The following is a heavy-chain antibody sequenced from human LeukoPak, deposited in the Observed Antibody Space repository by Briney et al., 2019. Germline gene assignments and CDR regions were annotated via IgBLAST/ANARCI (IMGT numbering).Heavy chain of an antibody. CDR2: INGGAGNT. D-gene: IGHD3-3*01. CDR3: AQSREIAVFGVVKPDY. J-gene: IGHJ4*02. Sequence: SGGSLRLSCTASGFTFSTYAMSWVRQAPGKGLECVSTINGGAGNTYYADSVKGRFTISRDNSKNTLYLQMNSLRAEDTAVYYCAQSREIAVFGVVKPDYWGQGILVTVSS. CDR1: GFTFSTYA. V-gene: IGHV3-23*01.